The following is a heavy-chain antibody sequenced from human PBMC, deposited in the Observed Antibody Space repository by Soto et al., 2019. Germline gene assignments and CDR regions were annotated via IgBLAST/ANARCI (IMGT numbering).Heavy chain of an antibody. J-gene: IGHJ4*02. V-gene: IGHV4-38-2*02. CDR1: CYASSSGSY. CDR3: ARGITMIVVVSPRTAHHFDY. CDR2: IYHGGTT. D-gene: IGHD3-22*01. Sequence: ETVSLTCTVACYASSSGSYWAWIRQPPGEGPEWIASIYHGGTTFYNPSLKILFNLSVDTSKNQFSLKLSSVTAADTAVYYSARGITMIVVVSPRTAHHFDYWGQGTLVTVSS.